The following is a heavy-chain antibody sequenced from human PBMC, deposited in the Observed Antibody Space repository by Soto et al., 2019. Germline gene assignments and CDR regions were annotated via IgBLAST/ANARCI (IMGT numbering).Heavy chain of an antibody. CDR3: ARDAVLWSSDYGMDV. D-gene: IGHD3-10*01. J-gene: IGHJ6*02. V-gene: IGHV4-4*07. Sequence: QVQLQESCPGLVKPSENLSLTCTVSGVSISSYYWSWIRQPAGKGLEWIGRIYTSGSTNYNPSLKSRVTMSVDTSKNQFSLKLSSVTAADTAVYYCARDAVLWSSDYGMDVWGQGTTVTVSS. CDR2: IYTSGST. CDR1: GVSISSYY.